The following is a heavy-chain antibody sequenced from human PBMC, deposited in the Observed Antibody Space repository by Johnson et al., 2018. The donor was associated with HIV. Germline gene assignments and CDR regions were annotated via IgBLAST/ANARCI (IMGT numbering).Heavy chain of an antibody. J-gene: IGHJ3*02. D-gene: IGHD6-13*01. CDR2: ISYDGSNK. CDR1: GFTFSSYA. CDR3: ARPNRPQYRSTFDI. Sequence: VQLVESGGGLVQPGGSLRLSCAASGFTFSSYAMHWVRQAPGKGLEWVAVISYDGSNKYYADSVKGRFTISRDNSKNTAYLQMNSLKTEDTAIYYCARPNRPQYRSTFDIWGQGTKVTVSS. V-gene: IGHV3-30-3*01.